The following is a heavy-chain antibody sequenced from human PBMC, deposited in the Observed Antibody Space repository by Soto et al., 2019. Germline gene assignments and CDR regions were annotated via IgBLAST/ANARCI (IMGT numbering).Heavy chain of an antibody. D-gene: IGHD6-13*01. J-gene: IGHJ3*02. CDR1: GVTFSSYS. CDR3: ARDQGYSSRWYLLVDAFDI. V-gene: IGHV3-21*01. CDR2: ISSSSSYI. Sequence: PGGSLRLSCAASGVTFSSYSMNWVSQAPGKGLEWVSSISSSSSYIYYADSVKGRFTISRDNAKNSLYLQMNSLRAEDTAVYYCARDQGYSSRWYLLVDAFDIWGQGTMVTVSS.